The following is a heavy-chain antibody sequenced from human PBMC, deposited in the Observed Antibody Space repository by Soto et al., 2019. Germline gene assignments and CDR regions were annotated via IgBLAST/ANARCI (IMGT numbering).Heavy chain of an antibody. D-gene: IGHD4-17*01. CDR1: GGSFSGYY. V-gene: IGHV4-34*01. CDR3: ARGRRLRHMPTSFDY. Sequence: QVQLQQWGAGLLKPSETLSLTCAVYGGSFSGYYWSWIRQPPGKGLEWIGEINHSGSTNYNPSLKSRVTISVDTSKNQFALKLRSVTAADTAVYYCARGRRLRHMPTSFDYWGQGTLVTVSS. CDR2: INHSGST. J-gene: IGHJ4*02.